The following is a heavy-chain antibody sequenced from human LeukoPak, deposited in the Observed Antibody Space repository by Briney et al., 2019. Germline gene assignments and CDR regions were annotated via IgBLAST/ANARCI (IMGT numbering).Heavy chain of an antibody. D-gene: IGHD1-26*01. CDR3: ATDSAIKGAAFDI. CDR2: ISSGSSYI. J-gene: IGHJ3*02. V-gene: IGHV3-21*01. Sequence: PGGSLRLSCAASGFTFSSYSMNWVRQAPGKGLEWVSSISSGSSYIYYADSLKGRFTISRDNAKNSLYLQMNSLRAEDTAVYYCATDSAIKGAAFDIWGQGTMVTVSS. CDR1: GFTFSSYS.